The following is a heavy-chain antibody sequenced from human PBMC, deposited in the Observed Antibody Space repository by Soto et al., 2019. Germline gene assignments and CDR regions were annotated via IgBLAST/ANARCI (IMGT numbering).Heavy chain of an antibody. Sequence: QVQLQESGPGLVKPSGTLSLTCAVSGGSISSSNWWSWVRQPPGKGREWIGEIYHSGSTNYNPSLKSRVTISVDKSKNQVSLKLSSVTAADTAVYYCAGWIQLQQYYYYGMDVWGQGTTVTVSS. CDR1: GGSISSSNW. V-gene: IGHV4-4*02. CDR3: AGWIQLQQYYYYGMDV. J-gene: IGHJ6*02. CDR2: IYHSGST. D-gene: IGHD5-18*01.